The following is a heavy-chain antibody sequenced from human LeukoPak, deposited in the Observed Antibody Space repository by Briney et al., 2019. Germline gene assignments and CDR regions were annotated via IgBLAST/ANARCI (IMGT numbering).Heavy chain of an antibody. CDR2: ISSDGTNK. D-gene: IGHD3-22*01. Sequence: PGGSLRLSCAASRFIFRNYAMHWVRQAPGKGLEWVAVISSDGTNKDYADSVKGRFSISRDNSKNTLYLQMNRLRGDDTAVYYCARGDYYDFQLDYWGQGTLVTVSS. CDR3: ARGDYYDFQLDY. J-gene: IGHJ4*02. V-gene: IGHV3-30*04. CDR1: RFIFRNYA.